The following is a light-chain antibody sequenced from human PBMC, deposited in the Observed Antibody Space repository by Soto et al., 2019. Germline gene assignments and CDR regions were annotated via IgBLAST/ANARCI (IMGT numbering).Light chain of an antibody. CDR2: DAS. CDR1: QSISRY. V-gene: IGKV3-11*01. CDR3: QQSSNWPLWT. J-gene: IGKJ1*01. Sequence: TQSPSSLCASVGDRVTITCRTSQSISRYLNWYQQKPGQVPRLLIYDASNRATGIPARFSGSGSGADFTLTIRSLEPEDLAVYYCQQSSNWPLWTVGKGNKVDIK.